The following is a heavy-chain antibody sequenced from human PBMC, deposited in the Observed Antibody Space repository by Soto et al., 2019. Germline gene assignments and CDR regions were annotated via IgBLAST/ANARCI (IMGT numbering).Heavy chain of an antibody. CDR2: ISSSSSYI. CDR1: GFTFSSYS. Sequence: GGSLRLSCAASGFTFSSYSMNWVRQAPGKGLEWVSSISSSSSYIYYADSVKGRFTISRDNAKNSLYLQMNSLRAEDTAVYYCARDKLTNWEAAGFVYWFEPWGQGTLVTVS. V-gene: IGHV3-21*01. D-gene: IGHD6-13*01. J-gene: IGHJ5*02. CDR3: ARDKLTNWEAAGFVYWFEP.